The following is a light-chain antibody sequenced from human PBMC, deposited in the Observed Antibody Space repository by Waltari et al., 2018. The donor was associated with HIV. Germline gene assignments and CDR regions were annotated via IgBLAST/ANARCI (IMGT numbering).Light chain of an antibody. CDR1: QSVWNDD. Sequence: ENVVTQSPGTLPLSPGERATLASRAGQSVWNDDVAWYQQRPGQAPRLLIYGASTRATGISDRFSGSGSGADFTLTISGLESEDFAVYYCQQYGNSPITFGQGTRLENK. V-gene: IGKV3-20*01. J-gene: IGKJ5*01. CDR2: GAS. CDR3: QQYGNSPIT.